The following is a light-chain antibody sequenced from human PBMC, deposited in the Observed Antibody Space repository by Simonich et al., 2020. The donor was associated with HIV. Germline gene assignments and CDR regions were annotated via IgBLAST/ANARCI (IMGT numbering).Light chain of an antibody. CDR3: SSYTSSSTFGV. Sequence: QSALTQPPSASGSPGQSVTISCTGTSSDVGGYNYVSWYQQHPGKAPKIMIFEVTKRPSGVSNRFSGSKSGNTASLTISGLQAEDEADYYCSSYTSSSTFGVFGGGTKLTVL. CDR2: EVT. V-gene: IGLV2-14*01. J-gene: IGLJ3*02. CDR1: SSDVGGYNY.